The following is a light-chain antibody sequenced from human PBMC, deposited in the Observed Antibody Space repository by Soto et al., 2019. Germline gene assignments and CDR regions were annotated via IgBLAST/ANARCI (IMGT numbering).Light chain of an antibody. CDR2: EGS. CDR1: SSDVGSYNL. CDR3: CSYAGSSTFSYV. J-gene: IGLJ1*01. V-gene: IGLV2-23*03. Sequence: QSVLTQPASVSGSPGQWITISCTGTSSDVGSYNLVSWYQQHPGKAPKLMIYEGSKRPSGVSNRFSGSKSGNTASLTISGLQAEDEADYYCCSYAGSSTFSYVFGTGTKVTVL.